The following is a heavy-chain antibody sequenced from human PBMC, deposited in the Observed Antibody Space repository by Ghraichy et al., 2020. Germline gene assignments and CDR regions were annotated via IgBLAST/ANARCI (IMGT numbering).Heavy chain of an antibody. D-gene: IGHD1-26*01. CDR1: GGSISSGLDY. V-gene: IGHV4-39*01. Sequence: SETLSLTCTVSGGSISSGLDYWGWIRQPPGKGLEWIGNIDYSGSSSYNPSLKSRVTMSVDTSKNQFSLRLSSVTAADTALYYCARPHRGRGGGSWFDPWGQGTLVTVSS. CDR3: ARPHRGRGGGSWFDP. CDR2: IDYSGSS. J-gene: IGHJ5*02.